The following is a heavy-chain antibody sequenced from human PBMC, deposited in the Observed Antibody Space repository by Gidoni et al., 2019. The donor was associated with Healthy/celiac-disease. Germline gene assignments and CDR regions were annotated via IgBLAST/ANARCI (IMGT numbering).Heavy chain of an antibody. Sequence: QVQLQESGPGLVKPSETLSLTCTVSGGSISSYYWSWIRQPPGKGLEGIGYIYYSGSTNYNPSLKSRVTISVDTSKNQFSLKLSSVTAADTAVYYCARGRRGDSSGYYYNYFDYWGQGTLVTVSS. J-gene: IGHJ4*02. CDR3: ARGRRGDSSGYYYNYFDY. CDR2: IYYSGST. D-gene: IGHD3-22*01. V-gene: IGHV4-59*01. CDR1: GGSISSYY.